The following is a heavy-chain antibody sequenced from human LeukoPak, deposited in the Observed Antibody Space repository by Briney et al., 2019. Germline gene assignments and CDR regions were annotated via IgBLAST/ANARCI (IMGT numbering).Heavy chain of an antibody. V-gene: IGHV1-18*01. CDR1: GYTFTSYG. J-gene: IGHJ4*02. Sequence: ASVKVSCKASGYTFTSYGISWVRQAPGQGLEWMGWISACNGNTNYAQKLQGRVTMTTDTSTSTAYMELRSLRSDDTAVYYCARVESGYYYDSSGYYRAHYWGQGTLVTVSS. D-gene: IGHD3-22*01. CDR3: ARVESGYYYDSSGYYRAHY. CDR2: ISACNGNT.